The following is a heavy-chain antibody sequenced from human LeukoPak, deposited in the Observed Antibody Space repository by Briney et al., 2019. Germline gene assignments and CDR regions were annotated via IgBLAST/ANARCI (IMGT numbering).Heavy chain of an antibody. CDR1: GGTFSSYA. V-gene: IGHV1-69*01. Sequence: ASVKVSCKASGGTFSSYAISWVRQAPGQGLEWMGGIIPIFGTANYAQKFQGRVTITADESTSTAYMELSSLRSEDTAVYYCARGRDCSSTNCLRTFDIWGQGTMVTVSS. J-gene: IGHJ3*02. CDR3: ARGRDCSSTNCLRTFDI. CDR2: IIPIFGTA. D-gene: IGHD2-2*01.